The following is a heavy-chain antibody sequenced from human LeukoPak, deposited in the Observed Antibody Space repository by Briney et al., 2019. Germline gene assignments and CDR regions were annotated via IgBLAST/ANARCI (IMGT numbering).Heavy chain of an antibody. CDR2: IPPNSGGT. CDR1: GYTFTGYY. J-gene: IGHJ3*02. Sequence: ASVKVSCKASGYTFTGYYMHWVRQAPGQGLEWMGWIPPNSGGTNYAQKFQARVTLTRDTSISTAYMELSSLRSDDTAVYFCARETGLSGTYSDAFDIWGQGTMVTVSS. CDR3: ARETGLSGTYSDAFDI. V-gene: IGHV1-2*02. D-gene: IGHD3-3*01.